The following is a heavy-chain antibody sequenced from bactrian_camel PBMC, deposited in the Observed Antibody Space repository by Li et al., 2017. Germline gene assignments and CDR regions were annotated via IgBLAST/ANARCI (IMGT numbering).Heavy chain of an antibody. CDR3: ARDGGMYWLDNDY. Sequence: HVQLVESGGGSAQVGGSLRLSCSASKDALMYMAWFRQAPGQKREAVAAISTGGSSTMYVDSVKGRFTISRDNAKNTLYLQLNSLKTEDTAMYYCARDGGMYWLDNDYWGQGTQVTVS. V-gene: IGHV3S54*01. CDR2: ISTGGSST. J-gene: IGHJ4*01. D-gene: IGHD2*01. CDR1: KDALMY.